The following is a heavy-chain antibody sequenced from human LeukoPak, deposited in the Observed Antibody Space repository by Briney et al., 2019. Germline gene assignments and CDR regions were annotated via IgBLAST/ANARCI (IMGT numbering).Heavy chain of an antibody. CDR2: INHSGST. Sequence: SETLSLTCAVYGGSFSGYYWSWIRQPPGKGLEWIGEINHSGSTNYHPSLKSRVTISLDTSKTQFSLKLSSVTAADTAVYYCAGGFSSFYYYYMDVWGKGTTVTVSS. V-gene: IGHV4-34*01. CDR3: AGGFSSFYYYYMDV. J-gene: IGHJ6*03. CDR1: GGSFSGYY.